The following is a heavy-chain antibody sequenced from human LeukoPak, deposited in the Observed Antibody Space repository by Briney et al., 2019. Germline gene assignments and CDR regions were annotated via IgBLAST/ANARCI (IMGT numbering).Heavy chain of an antibody. V-gene: IGHV3-7*01. CDR1: GFTFSRYW. Sequence: GESLRLSCAAAGFTFSRYWMSWVRQATGKGLECVAKIKEDGSEAHYVDSVKGRFTISRDNAKESLYLQMHSLRAEDTAVYYCARDYTGGWNDYWGQGIRVTVSS. CDR2: IKEDGSEA. D-gene: IGHD7-27*01. J-gene: IGHJ4*02. CDR3: ARDYTGGWNDY.